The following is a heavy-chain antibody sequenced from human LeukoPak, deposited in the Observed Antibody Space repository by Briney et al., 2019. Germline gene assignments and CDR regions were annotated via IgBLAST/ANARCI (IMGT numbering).Heavy chain of an antibody. D-gene: IGHD6-19*01. V-gene: IGHV1-18*01. CDR1: GYTFTSYG. CDR3: ANVSVAVAGTGRVWFDP. CDR2: ISAYNGNT. Sequence: GASVKVSCKASGYTFTSYGISWVRQAPGQGLEWMGWISAYNGNTNYAQKLQGRVTMTTDTSTSTAYMELRSLRSDDTAVYYCANVSVAVAGTGRVWFDPWGQGTLVTVSS. J-gene: IGHJ5*02.